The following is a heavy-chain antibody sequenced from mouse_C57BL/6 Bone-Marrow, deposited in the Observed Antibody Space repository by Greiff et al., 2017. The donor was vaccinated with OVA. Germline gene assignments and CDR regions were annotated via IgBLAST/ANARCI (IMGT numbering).Heavy chain of an antibody. Sequence: EVKLMESGPELVKPGASVKIPCKASVYTFTDYNMDWVKQSHGKSLEWIGDINPNNGGTIYNQKFKGKATLTVDKSSSTAYMALRSLTSEDTAVYYCARKKVWYFDVWGTGTTVTVSS. V-gene: IGHV1-18*01. J-gene: IGHJ1*03. CDR2: INPNNGGT. CDR1: VYTFTDYN. CDR3: ARKKVWYFDV.